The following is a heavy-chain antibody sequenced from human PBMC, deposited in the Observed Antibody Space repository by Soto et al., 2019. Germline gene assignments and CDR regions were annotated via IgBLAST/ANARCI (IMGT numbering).Heavy chain of an antibody. Sequence: PGGSLRLSCAASGFTFSSYAMHWVRQAPGKGLEYVSAISSNGGSTYYANSVKGRFTISRDNSKNTLYLQMGSLRAEDMAVYYCARSVEGHFDYWGQGTVVTVSS. CDR3: ARSVEGHFDY. D-gene: IGHD6-19*01. J-gene: IGHJ4*02. CDR2: ISSNGGST. CDR1: GFTFSSYA. V-gene: IGHV3-64*01.